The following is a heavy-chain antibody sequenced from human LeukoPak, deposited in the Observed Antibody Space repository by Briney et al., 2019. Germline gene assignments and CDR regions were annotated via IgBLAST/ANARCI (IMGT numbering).Heavy chain of an antibody. CDR1: DGSFSDYY. V-gene: IGHV4-59*01. J-gene: IGHJ4*02. Sequence: SETLSLTCAVYDGSFSDYYWSWIRQPPGKGLEWIGYIYYSGSTNYNPSLKSRVTISVDTSKNQFSLKLSSVTAADTAVYYCARAVERVFDYWGQGTLVTVSS. CDR2: IYYSGST. D-gene: IGHD5-24*01. CDR3: ARAVERVFDY.